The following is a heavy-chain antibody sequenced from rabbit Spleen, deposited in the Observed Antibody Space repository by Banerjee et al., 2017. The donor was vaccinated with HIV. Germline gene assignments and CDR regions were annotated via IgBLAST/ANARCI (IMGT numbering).Heavy chain of an antibody. CDR3: ARFWTL. Sequence: QEQLEESGGDLVKPEGSLTLTCTASGFSFNNYAMCWVRQAPGKGLEWIACIDSSSGDTYYANWAKGRFTISEPSSTTVTLQMTSLTAADTATYFCARFWTLWGQGTLVTVS. CDR1: GFSFNNYA. D-gene: IGHD3-3*01. CDR2: IDSSSGDT. J-gene: IGHJ3*01. V-gene: IGHV1S45*01.